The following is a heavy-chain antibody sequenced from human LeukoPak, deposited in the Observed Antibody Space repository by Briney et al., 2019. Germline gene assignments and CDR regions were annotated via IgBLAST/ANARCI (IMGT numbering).Heavy chain of an antibody. Sequence: SETLSLTCAVSGASISSSGYSWWWVRQPPGKGLEWIGEIYHSGTTNYNPSLKSRVTISVHKSKHQFSLKLSSVIAADKAGYYCARGVYDFWSGYYRVNAFDIWGQGTMVTVSS. D-gene: IGHD3-3*01. J-gene: IGHJ3*02. CDR2: IYHSGTT. CDR1: GASISSSGYS. V-gene: IGHV4-4*02. CDR3: ARGVYDFWSGYYRVNAFDI.